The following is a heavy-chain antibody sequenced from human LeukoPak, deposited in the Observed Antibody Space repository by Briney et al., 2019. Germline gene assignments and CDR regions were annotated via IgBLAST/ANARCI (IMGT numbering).Heavy chain of an antibody. D-gene: IGHD5-18*01. Sequence: GGSLRLSCAASGFTLSSSAMSWVRQAPGKGLEWVSAISNNGGYTYYADSVKGRFTISRDNAKNSLYLQMNSLRAEDTAVYYCARIDVDTAMAPWGQGTLVTVSS. CDR2: ISNNGGYT. J-gene: IGHJ5*02. CDR3: ARIDVDTAMAP. CDR1: GFTLSSSA. V-gene: IGHV3-23*01.